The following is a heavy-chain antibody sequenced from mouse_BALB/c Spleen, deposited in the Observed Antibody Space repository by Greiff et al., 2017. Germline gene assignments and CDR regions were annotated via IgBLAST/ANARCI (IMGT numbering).Heavy chain of an antibody. D-gene: IGHD1-1*01. CDR1: GFTFSDYY. Sequence: EVKLVESGGGLVKPGGSLKLSCAASGFTFSDYYMYWVRQTPEKRLEWVATISDGGSYTYYPDSVKGRFTISRDNAKNNLYLQMSSLKSEDTAMYYCARDGTTVVATYYYAMDYWGQGTSVTVSS. V-gene: IGHV5-4*02. CDR2: ISDGGSYT. J-gene: IGHJ4*01. CDR3: ARDGTTVVATYYYAMDY.